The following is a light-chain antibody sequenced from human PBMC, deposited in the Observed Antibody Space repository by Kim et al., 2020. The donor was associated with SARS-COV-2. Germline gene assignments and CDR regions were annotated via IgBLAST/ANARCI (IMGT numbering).Light chain of an antibody. CDR3: QQYDNY. V-gene: IGKV1-5*03. J-gene: IGKJ2*01. CDR1: QSNSMW. Sequence: STLSASVGARVIITCRASQSNSMWLAWYQQKAGKAPKLLISKASSLQSGVPSRFSGSGSGTQFTLTISSLQPDDFGTYYCQQYDNYFGQGTKLEI. CDR2: KAS.